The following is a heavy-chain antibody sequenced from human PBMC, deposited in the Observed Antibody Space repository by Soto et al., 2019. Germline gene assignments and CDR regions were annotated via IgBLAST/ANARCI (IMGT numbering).Heavy chain of an antibody. V-gene: IGHV4-59*01. Sequence: QVQLQESGPGLVKPSETLSLTRTVSGGSISSYYWSWIRQPPGKGLEWIGYIYYSGSTNYNPSLKSRVTISVDTSKNQFSLKLSSVTAADTAVYYCASGLRTSVFDYWGQGTLVTVSS. CDR1: GGSISSYY. CDR3: ASGLRTSVFDY. J-gene: IGHJ4*02. CDR2: IYYSGST. D-gene: IGHD5-18*01.